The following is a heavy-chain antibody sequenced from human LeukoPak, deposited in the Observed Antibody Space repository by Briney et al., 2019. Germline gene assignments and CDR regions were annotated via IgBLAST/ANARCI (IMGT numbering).Heavy chain of an antibody. CDR1: GGSFSGYY. D-gene: IGHD1-14*01. CDR3: ARESLPEALFDY. V-gene: IGHV4-34*01. J-gene: IGHJ4*02. Sequence: SETLSLTCAVYGGSFSGYYWSWIRQPPGKGLEWIGEINHSGSTNYNPSLKSRVTISVDTSKNQFSLKLSSVTAADTAVYYCARESLPEALFDYWGQGTLVTVSS. CDR2: INHSGST.